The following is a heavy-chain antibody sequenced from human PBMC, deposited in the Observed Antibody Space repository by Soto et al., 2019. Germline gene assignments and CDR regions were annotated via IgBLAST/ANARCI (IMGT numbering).Heavy chain of an antibody. CDR1: GDSVSSDGYF. V-gene: IGHV4-61*08. CDR2: ISYTGDT. D-gene: IGHD1-26*01. CDR3: ARIVVGVTTDY. Sequence: QVQLRESGPGLLKPSETLSLTCTVSGDSVSSDGYFWTWVRQPPGKGLEWIAYISYTGDTNYNPSLKSRVTISVDTSRNQFSLKVRSVSAADTAMYFCARIVVGVTTDYWGQGTLVTVSS. J-gene: IGHJ4*02.